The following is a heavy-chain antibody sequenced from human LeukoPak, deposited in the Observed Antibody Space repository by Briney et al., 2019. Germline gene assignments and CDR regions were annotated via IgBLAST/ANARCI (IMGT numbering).Heavy chain of an antibody. V-gene: IGHV3-23*01. J-gene: IGHJ4*02. CDR3: AGSVQWLVKYYFDY. D-gene: IGHD6-19*01. CDR1: GFTFSSYA. Sequence: PGGSLRLSCAASGFTFSSYAMSWVRQAPGKGLEWVSAISGSGGSTYYADSVKGRFTISRDNSKNTLYLQMNSLRAEDTAVYYCAGSVQWLVKYYFDYWGQGTLVTVSS. CDR2: ISGSGGST.